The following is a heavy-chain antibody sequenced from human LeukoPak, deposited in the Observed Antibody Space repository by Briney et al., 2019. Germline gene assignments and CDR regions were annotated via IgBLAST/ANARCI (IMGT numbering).Heavy chain of an antibody. J-gene: IGHJ4*02. CDR1: GFIFSNNW. CDR3: ARDSAKGGSKGAIGATDY. CDR2: IKEDGSEK. V-gene: IGHV3-7*01. Sequence: GGSLRLSCAASGFIFSNNWMSWVRKAPGKGLEWVANIKEDGSEKHYVDSVKGRFTISRDNAKNSLYLQMNSLRAEDTAVYYCARDSAKGGSKGAIGATDYWGQGTLVTVSS. D-gene: IGHD1-26*01.